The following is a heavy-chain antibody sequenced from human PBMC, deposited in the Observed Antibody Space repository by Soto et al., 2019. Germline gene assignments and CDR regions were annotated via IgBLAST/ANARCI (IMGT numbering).Heavy chain of an antibody. Sequence: QVHLQESGPGLLKPSETLSLTCSVSGGPIRSYYLIWVRQAPGKGLAWIAYIAYTGITGYNPSLRSRVTSSGDRSQNVFSLKMTSVTAADTAVYYCAREGFSGYEALDSWGQGILVTVSS. CDR2: IAYTGIT. J-gene: IGHJ4*02. D-gene: IGHD5-12*01. V-gene: IGHV4-59*01. CDR3: AREGFSGYEALDS. CDR1: GGPIRSYY.